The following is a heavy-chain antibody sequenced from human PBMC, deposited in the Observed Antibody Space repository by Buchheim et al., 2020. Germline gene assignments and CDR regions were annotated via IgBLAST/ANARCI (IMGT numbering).Heavy chain of an antibody. D-gene: IGHD3-22*01. CDR1: GGSFSGYY. J-gene: IGHJ4*02. V-gene: IGHV4-34*01. CDR3: ARLGGSGYLYYFDY. Sequence: QVQLQQWGAGLLKPSETLSLTCAVYGGSFSGYYWSWIRQPPGKGLGWIGEINHSGSTNYNPSLKSRVTISGDTSKNQLSLKLSSVTAADTAVYYCARLGGSGYLYYFDYWGQGTL. CDR2: INHSGST.